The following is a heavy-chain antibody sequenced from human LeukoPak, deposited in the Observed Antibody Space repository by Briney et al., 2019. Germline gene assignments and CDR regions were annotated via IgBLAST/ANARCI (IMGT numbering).Heavy chain of an antibody. V-gene: IGHV3-72*01. CDR3: VREYFGGYDY. D-gene: IGHD2-15*01. J-gene: IGHJ4*02. CDR2: SRNKENRYST. Sequence: PGGSLRLSCAASGFSFSVYYMAWVRQAPGKGLEWVGLSRNKENRYSTEYGASVKGRVTISRDDSKNLMYLEMKSLKSEDTAVYYCVREYFGGYDYWGQGTLVTVSS. CDR1: GFSFSVYY.